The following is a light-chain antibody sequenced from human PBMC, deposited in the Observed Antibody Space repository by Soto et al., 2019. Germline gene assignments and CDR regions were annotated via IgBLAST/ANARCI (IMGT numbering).Light chain of an antibody. CDR3: QQYGSSPWT. J-gene: IGKJ1*01. Sequence: PGERAALSCGASQSVSSNYLAWYQQKPGLAPRLLIYDASRRATGIPDRFSGSGSGTDFILSISRLEPEDFAVYYCQQYGSSPWTFGQGTKVEIK. V-gene: IGKV3D-20*01. CDR2: DAS. CDR1: QSVSSNY.